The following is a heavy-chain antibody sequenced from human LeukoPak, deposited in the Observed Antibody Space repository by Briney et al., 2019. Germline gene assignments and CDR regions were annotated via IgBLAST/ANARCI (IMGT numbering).Heavy chain of an antibody. J-gene: IGHJ5*02. V-gene: IGHV4-39*01. CDR1: GGSISSSSYY. CDR3: ARLIVVVVAATRWFDP. Sequence: SETLSLTGTVSGGSISSSSYYWGWIRQPPGRGLEWIGSIYYSGSTYYNPSLKSRVTISVDTSKNQFSLKLSSVTAADTAVYYCARLIVVVVAATRWFDPWGRGTLVTVSS. D-gene: IGHD2-15*01. CDR2: IYYSGST.